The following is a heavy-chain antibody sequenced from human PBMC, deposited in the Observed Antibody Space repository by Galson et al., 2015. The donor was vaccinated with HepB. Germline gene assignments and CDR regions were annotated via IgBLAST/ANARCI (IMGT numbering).Heavy chain of an antibody. Sequence: SVKVSCKASGYTFTGYYMHWVRQAPGQGLEWMGRINPNSGGTNYAQKFQGRVTMTRDTPISTAYMELSRLRSDDTAVYYCARVSGRGTMVQGVMGAFNIWGQGTMVTVSS. CDR3: ARVSGRGTMVQGVMGAFNI. CDR1: GYTFTGYY. D-gene: IGHD3-10*01. CDR2: INPNSGGT. V-gene: IGHV1-2*06. J-gene: IGHJ3*02.